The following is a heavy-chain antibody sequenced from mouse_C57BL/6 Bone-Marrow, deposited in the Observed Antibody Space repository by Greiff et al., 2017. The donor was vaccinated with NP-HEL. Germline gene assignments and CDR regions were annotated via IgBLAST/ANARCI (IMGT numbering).Heavy chain of an antibody. J-gene: IGHJ4*01. CDR3: ARGDGYYSYAMDY. V-gene: IGHV1-4*01. CDR1: GYTFTSYT. Sequence: VKLQESGAELARPGASVKMSCKASGYTFTSYTMHWVKQRPGPGLEWIGYINPSSGYTKYNQKFKDKATLTADKSSSTAYMQLSSLTSEDSAVYYCARGDGYYSYAMDYWGQGTSVTVSS. D-gene: IGHD2-3*01. CDR2: INPSSGYT.